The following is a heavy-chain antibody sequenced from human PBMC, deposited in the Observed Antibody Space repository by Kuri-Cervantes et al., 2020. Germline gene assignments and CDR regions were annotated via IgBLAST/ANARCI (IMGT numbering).Heavy chain of an antibody. Sequence: ESLKISCTVSGGSISTYYWNWIRQPAGKGLEWIGRIYPSGSTNYSPSLKSRVTMSLDMSKNQISLKLSSVTAADTAVYYCARGAGSSGWYLQWFDPWGQGTLVTVSS. CDR1: GGSISTYY. V-gene: IGHV4-4*07. J-gene: IGHJ5*02. CDR3: ARGAGSSGWYLQWFDP. D-gene: IGHD6-19*01. CDR2: IYPSGST.